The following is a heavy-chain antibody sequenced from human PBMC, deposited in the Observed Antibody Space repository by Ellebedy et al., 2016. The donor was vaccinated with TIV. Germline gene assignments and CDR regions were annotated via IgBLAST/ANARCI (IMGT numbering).Heavy chain of an antibody. J-gene: IGHJ2*01. D-gene: IGHD3/OR15-3a*01. CDR1: GGSITRSSYY. Sequence: SETLSLTCTVSGGSITRSSYYWGWIRQPPGKGLEWIGSIYYTGSTYYNPSLKSRVTLSVDTSNNQFSLKLSSVTAADTAVYYCARSLLIFTFDKCYFDLWGRGALVTVSS. CDR3: ARSLLIFTFDKCYFDL. V-gene: IGHV4-39*01. CDR2: IYYTGST.